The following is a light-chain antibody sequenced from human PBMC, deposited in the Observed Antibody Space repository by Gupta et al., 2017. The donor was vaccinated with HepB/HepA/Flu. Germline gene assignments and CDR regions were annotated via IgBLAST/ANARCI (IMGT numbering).Light chain of an antibody. V-gene: IGKV3-15*01. Sequence: EIVITQSPATLSVSPVERATLSCSASQSVSINLAWYQQKPGQAPRLIIYGASTRATGIPARFSGSGSGTEFTLTISSQQYEDFAVYYCQQNNNCPFTFGGGTKVEIK. CDR1: QSVSIN. CDR2: GAS. CDR3: QQNNNCPFT. J-gene: IGKJ4*01.